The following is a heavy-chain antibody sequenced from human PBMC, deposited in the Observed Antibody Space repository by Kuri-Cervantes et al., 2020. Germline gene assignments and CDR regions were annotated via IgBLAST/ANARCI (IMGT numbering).Heavy chain of an antibody. Sequence: LSLTCAASGFTFSSYAMSWVRQAPGKGLEWVSANSGSGGSTYYADSVKGRFTISRDNSKNTLYLQMNSLRAEDTAVYYCAKDRYPRVAAKYFDYWGQGTLVTVSS. D-gene: IGHD2-15*01. J-gene: IGHJ4*02. CDR1: GFTFSSYA. CDR3: AKDRYPRVAAKYFDY. V-gene: IGHV3-23*01. CDR2: NSGSGGST.